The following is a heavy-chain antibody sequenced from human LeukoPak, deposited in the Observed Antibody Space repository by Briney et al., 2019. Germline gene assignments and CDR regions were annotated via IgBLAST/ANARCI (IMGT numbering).Heavy chain of an antibody. V-gene: IGHV3-11*04. CDR2: ISSSGSTI. J-gene: IGHJ6*03. Sequence: PGGSLRLSCAASGFTFSDYYMSWIRQAPGKGLEWVSYISSSGSTIYYADSVKGRFTISRDNAKNSLYLQMNSLRAEDTAVYYCARDPVEMATIGDYYYMDVWGKGTMVTVSS. CDR1: GFTFSDYY. D-gene: IGHD5-24*01. CDR3: ARDPVEMATIGDYYYMDV.